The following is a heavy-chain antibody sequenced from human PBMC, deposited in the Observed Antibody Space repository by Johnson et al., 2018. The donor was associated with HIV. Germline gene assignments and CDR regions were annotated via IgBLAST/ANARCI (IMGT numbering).Heavy chain of an antibody. D-gene: IGHD4-17*01. Sequence: QVQLVESGGGVVQPGRSLRLSCAASEFTFSSYAMHWVRQAPGKGLELVAVISYDGSNKYYADSVKGRFTISRDNSKNTLYLQMNSLRAEDTAVYYCARVGLGDYVVAFDIWGQGTMVTVST. CDR2: ISYDGSNK. J-gene: IGHJ3*02. CDR1: EFTFSSYA. CDR3: ARVGLGDYVVAFDI. V-gene: IGHV3-30-3*01.